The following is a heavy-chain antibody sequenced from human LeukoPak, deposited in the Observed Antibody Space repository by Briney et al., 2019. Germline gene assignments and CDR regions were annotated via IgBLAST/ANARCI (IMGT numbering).Heavy chain of an antibody. CDR2: IRSKAYGGTT. CDR1: GFTFCDYA. Sequence: GGSLRLSCTASGFTFCDYAMSWVRQAPGKGLEGVGFIRSKAYGGTTEYAACVKGRFTISRDDSKSIAYLQMNSLKTEDTAVYYCTRGPLRFLEWPYYYYYGMDVWGQGTTVTVSS. CDR3: TRGPLRFLEWPYYYYYGMDV. D-gene: IGHD3-3*01. V-gene: IGHV3-49*04. J-gene: IGHJ6*02.